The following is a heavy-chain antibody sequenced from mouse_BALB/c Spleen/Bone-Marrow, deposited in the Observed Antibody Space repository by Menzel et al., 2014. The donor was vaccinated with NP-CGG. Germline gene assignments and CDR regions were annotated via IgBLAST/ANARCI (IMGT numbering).Heavy chain of an antibody. Sequence: DVKLVESGGGLVQPGGSRKLSCAASGFTFSDYGMAWVRQAPGKGPEWVAFISNLAYSIYHADTVTGRFTISRENAKNTLYLEMSSLRSEDTAMYYCARDQVYYYGSSYGYFDVWGAGATVTVSS. CDR2: ISNLAYSI. D-gene: IGHD1-1*01. CDR1: GFTFSDYG. J-gene: IGHJ1*01. CDR3: ARDQVYYYGSSYGYFDV. V-gene: IGHV5-15*02.